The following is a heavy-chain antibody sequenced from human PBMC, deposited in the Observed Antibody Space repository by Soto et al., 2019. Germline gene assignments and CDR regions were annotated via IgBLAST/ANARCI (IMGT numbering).Heavy chain of an antibody. D-gene: IGHD1-1*01. CDR2: ISSNGGST. Sequence: EVQLVESGGGLVQPGGSLRLSCSASGFTFSSYAMHWVRQAPGKGLEYVSAISSNGGSTYYAESVKGRFTISRDNSKRTLYLQMSSLRAEDTAVYYCVKDRGTRIRGPFDYWGQGTLVTVSS. V-gene: IGHV3-64D*06. CDR1: GFTFSSYA. J-gene: IGHJ4*02. CDR3: VKDRGTRIRGPFDY.